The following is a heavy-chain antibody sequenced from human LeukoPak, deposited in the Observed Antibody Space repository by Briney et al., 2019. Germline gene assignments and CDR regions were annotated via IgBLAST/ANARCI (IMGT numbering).Heavy chain of an antibody. V-gene: IGHV3-23*01. J-gene: IGHJ4*02. D-gene: IGHD3-3*01. CDR2: ISGSGGST. CDR1: GVTFSSYA. CDR3: AKGTFWSGYYADYFDY. Sequence: GGTLRLTCAASGVTFSSYAMSWVRQPPGKGLEWVSAISGSGGSTYYADSVKGRFTISRDNSKNTLYLQMNSLRAEDTAVYYCAKGTFWSGYYADYFDYWGQGTLVTVSS.